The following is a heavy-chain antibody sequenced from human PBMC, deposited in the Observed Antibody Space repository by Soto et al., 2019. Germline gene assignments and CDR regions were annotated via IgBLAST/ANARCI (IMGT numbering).Heavy chain of an antibody. Sequence: TSQTPPLTCTVAAGSISRFYWSWIRQNPGKGLEWIGYIYNSGSTNYNPSLKSRVTISVDTSKNQFSLKLSSVTAADTAVYYCAKERRDGYKSYFDYWGQGILVTVSS. J-gene: IGHJ4*02. V-gene: IGHV4-59*01. D-gene: IGHD5-12*01. CDR3: AKERRDGYKSYFDY. CDR1: AGSISRFY. CDR2: IYNSGST.